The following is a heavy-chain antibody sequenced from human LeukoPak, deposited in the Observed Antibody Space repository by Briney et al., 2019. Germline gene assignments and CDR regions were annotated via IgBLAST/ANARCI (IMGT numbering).Heavy chain of an antibody. J-gene: IGHJ4*02. CDR2: IFHTGNT. CDR1: GGSVSGYY. V-gene: IGHV4-59*02. D-gene: IGHD7-27*01. CDR3: ARGHWGCDY. Sequence: PETLSLTCTVSGGSVSGYYWSWIRQPPGKGLEWIGYIFHTGNTNYNPSLESRVTISVDTSKNQLSLKLSSVTAADTAVYYCARGHWGCDYWGQGTLVTVSS.